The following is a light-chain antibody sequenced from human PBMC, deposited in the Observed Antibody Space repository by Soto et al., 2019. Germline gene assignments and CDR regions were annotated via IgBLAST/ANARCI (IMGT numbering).Light chain of an antibody. J-gene: IGKJ4*01. CDR3: QQLSGYPLT. Sequence: DIQLTQSPSFLSASEGDRVTFTCRASQDITSFLTWYQQKPGKAPKLLIYAASTLQSGVPSRFSGSGFGTEFTLTINSLQPDDFATYYCQQLSGYPLTFGGGTTVEI. CDR2: AAS. CDR1: QDITSF. V-gene: IGKV1-9*01.